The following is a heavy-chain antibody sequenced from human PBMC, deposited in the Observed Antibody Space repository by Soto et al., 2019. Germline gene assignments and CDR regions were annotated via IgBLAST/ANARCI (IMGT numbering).Heavy chain of an antibody. V-gene: IGHV3-73*01. CDR1: GFTFSGSA. CDR3: AKDRSGSYFSVIDIDF. CDR2: IRSKTNSFAT. Sequence: GGSLRLSCAASGFTFSGSAIHWVRQASGKGLEWVGRIRSKTNSFATAYAASVNDRFTISRDDSKNTAYLQMNSLKTEDTAVYYCAKDRSGSYFSVIDIDFWGQGDLVTVSS. D-gene: IGHD1-26*01. J-gene: IGHJ4*02.